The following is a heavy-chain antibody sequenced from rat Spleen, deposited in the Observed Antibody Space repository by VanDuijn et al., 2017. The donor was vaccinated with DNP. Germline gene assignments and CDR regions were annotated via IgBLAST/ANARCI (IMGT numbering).Heavy chain of an antibody. J-gene: IGHJ2*01. D-gene: IGHD5-1*01. CDR3: ARWEQGYFDY. CDR1: GFTFSDYY. V-gene: IGHV5-22*01. CDR2: ISYDGGST. Sequence: EVQLVESGGGLVQPGRSLKLSCAASGFTFSDYYMAWVRQAPTKGLEWATYISYDGGSTYYGDSVKGRFTISRANAKSTLYLQLNSRRSEDMATYYCARWEQGYFDYWGQGVMVTVSS.